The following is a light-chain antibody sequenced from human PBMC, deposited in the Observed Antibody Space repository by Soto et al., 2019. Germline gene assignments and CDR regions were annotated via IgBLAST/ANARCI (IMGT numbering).Light chain of an antibody. CDR2: DAS. Sequence: EIVLTQSPATLSLSPGERATLSCRASQSVSRYLAWYQHKVGQAPRLLIYDASSRATGIPARFSGSGSGTDFTLTISRLEPEDFAVYYCQQYGSSSTFGQGTRLEI. J-gene: IGKJ5*01. CDR3: QQYGSSST. CDR1: QSVSRY. V-gene: IGKV3-20*01.